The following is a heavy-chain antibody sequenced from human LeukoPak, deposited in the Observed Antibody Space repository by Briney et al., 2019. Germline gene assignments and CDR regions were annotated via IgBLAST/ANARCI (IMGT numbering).Heavy chain of an antibody. Sequence: ASVKLSCKASGYTFTSYYMSWVRQAPGQGLEWMAIINTSGGTTNYAQTFQGRVTITRDTSTSTVYMQLSSLRSEDTAVYYCERVECSSCHWFDPWGQRTLVTVSS. D-gene: IGHD6-13*01. J-gene: IGHJ5*02. CDR1: GYTFTSYY. CDR3: ERVECSSCHWFDP. V-gene: IGHV1-46*01. CDR2: INTSGGTT.